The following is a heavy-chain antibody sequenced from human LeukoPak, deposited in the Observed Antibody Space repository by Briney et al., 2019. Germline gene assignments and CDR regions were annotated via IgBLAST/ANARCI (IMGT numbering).Heavy chain of an antibody. Sequence: SVTVSCKASGGTFSSHPFTWVRQAPGQGLEWMGEITPIFGTANYAQRFQGRVTITADESTSTVYMELSSLRSDDTALYYCARNSRVASTSGLNYWGQGTLVTVSS. CDR1: GGTFSSHP. V-gene: IGHV1-69*01. J-gene: IGHJ4*02. D-gene: IGHD4-23*01. CDR3: ARNSRVASTSGLNY. CDR2: ITPIFGTA.